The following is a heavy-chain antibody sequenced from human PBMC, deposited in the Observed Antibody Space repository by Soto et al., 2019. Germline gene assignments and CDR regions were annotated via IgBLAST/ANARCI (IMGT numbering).Heavy chain of an antibody. CDR1: GFSFGEAA. J-gene: IGHJ3*02. Sequence: GGSLRLSCTTSGFSFGEAAMTWVRQAPGKGLEWVGFIRNLAYGGTPEYATSVTGRFTISRDDSKSIAYLQLNSLKTEDTAVYYCTRWGGDYTAFDIWGQGTMVTVSS. CDR3: TRWGGDYTAFDI. CDR2: IRNLAYGGTP. V-gene: IGHV3-49*04. D-gene: IGHD3-3*01.